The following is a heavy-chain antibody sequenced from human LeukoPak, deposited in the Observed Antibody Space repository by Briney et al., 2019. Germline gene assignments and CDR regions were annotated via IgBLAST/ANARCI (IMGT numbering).Heavy chain of an antibody. CDR1: GYTLTELS. V-gene: IGHV1-24*01. Sequence: GASVKVSCKVSGYTLTELSIHWVRQTPGKGLEWMGGFGPEDAVPNFAQKFQGRVTLTEDTSTNTAYMELSSLRFEDTAVYYCARGDYGDPWPDFWGQGTLVTVSS. CDR3: ARGDYGDPWPDF. CDR2: FGPEDAVP. D-gene: IGHD4-17*01. J-gene: IGHJ4*02.